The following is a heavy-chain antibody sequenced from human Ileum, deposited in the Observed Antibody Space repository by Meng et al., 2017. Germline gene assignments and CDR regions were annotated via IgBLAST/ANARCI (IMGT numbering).Heavy chain of an antibody. Sequence: EVQLVESGGGLIQPVVSLRLSCVVSGLDVSKNYMSWVRQAPGRGLEWVSILYSGEDAYYADSVKGRFTISRDNSQNTLYLQMNNLRVEDTAVYFCVKEWRNGYYTWFDPWGQGTLVTVSS. CDR3: VKEWRNGYYTWFDP. V-gene: IGHV3-53*01. CDR1: GLDVSKNY. CDR2: LYSGEDA. J-gene: IGHJ5*01. D-gene: IGHD3-3*01.